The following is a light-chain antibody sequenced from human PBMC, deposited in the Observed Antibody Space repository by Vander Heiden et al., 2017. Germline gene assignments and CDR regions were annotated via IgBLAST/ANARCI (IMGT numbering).Light chain of an antibody. Sequence: EIVMTQSPATLSVSPGERATLSCRASQSVSSNLAWYQQKPGQAPRLLIYGASTRATGIPARCSGSGSGIEFTLTISSLQSEDFAVYYCQQYNNWSTFGGGTKVEIK. J-gene: IGKJ4*01. CDR2: GAS. V-gene: IGKV3-15*01. CDR1: QSVSSN. CDR3: QQYNNWST.